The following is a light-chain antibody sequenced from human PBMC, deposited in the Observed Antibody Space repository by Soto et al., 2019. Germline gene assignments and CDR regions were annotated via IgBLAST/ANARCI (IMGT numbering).Light chain of an antibody. V-gene: IGLV2-23*01. CDR3: CSYAGSWGYV. Sequence: QSALTQPASVSGSPGQSITISCTGTSSDVGSYNLVSWYQQHPGKAPKLMIYEGSKRPSGVSNRFSGSKSGNTASLTISGLQAEDEADYYCCSYAGSWGYVFGTGTKLTV. CDR2: EGS. CDR1: SSDVGSYNL. J-gene: IGLJ1*01.